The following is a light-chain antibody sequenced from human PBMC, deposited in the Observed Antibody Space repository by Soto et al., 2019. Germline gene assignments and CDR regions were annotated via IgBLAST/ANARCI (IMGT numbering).Light chain of an antibody. CDR2: DVT. Sequence: QSVLTQPASVSGSPGQSVTISCTGTSSDVGGYNYVSWYQQHPGKAPRLIIHDVTTRPSGVSNRFSGSKSGNTASLTISGLQAEDEADYYCSSYTSSSTLYVFGAGTKVTVL. CDR3: SSYTSSSTLYV. J-gene: IGLJ1*01. CDR1: SSDVGGYNY. V-gene: IGLV2-14*03.